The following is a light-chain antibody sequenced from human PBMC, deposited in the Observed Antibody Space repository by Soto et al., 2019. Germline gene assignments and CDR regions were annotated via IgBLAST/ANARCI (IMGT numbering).Light chain of an antibody. V-gene: IGLV2-14*01. Sequence: ALTQPASVSGSPGQSITISCAGTRDDIGAYDYVSWYQQHPGNAPKLLVYEVTNRPSGVSDRFSGYKSGNTASLTISGLQAEDEADYYCNSYTNSGAVVFGGGTK. CDR3: NSYTNSGAVV. J-gene: IGLJ2*01. CDR1: RDDIGAYDY. CDR2: EVT.